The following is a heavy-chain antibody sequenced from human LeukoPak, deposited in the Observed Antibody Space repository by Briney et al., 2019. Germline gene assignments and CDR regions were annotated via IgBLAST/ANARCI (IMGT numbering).Heavy chain of an antibody. CDR2: IYYSGST. V-gene: IGHV4-59*08. Sequence: PSETLSLTCTVSGGSISSYYWSWIRQPPGKGLEWIGYIYYSGSTNYNPSPKSRVTISVDTSKNQFSLKLSSVTAADTAVYYCARRANSLFDPWGQGTLVTVSS. CDR3: ARRANSLFDP. J-gene: IGHJ5*02. D-gene: IGHD2/OR15-2a*01. CDR1: GGSISSYY.